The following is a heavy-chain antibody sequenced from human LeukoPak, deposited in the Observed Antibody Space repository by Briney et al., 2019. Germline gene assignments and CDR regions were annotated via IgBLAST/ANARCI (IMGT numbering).Heavy chain of an antibody. CDR3: ARDSKGAGTYDY. V-gene: IGHV1-18*01. Sequence: ASVNVSCTASGYTFTNYGISWVRQAPGQGLEWMGWISAYNGNTNYAQKLQGRVTMTTDTSTSTAYMELRSLRSDDTAVYYCARDSKGAGTYDYWGQGTLVTVSS. CDR2: ISAYNGNT. CDR1: GYTFTNYG. J-gene: IGHJ4*02. D-gene: IGHD6-19*01.